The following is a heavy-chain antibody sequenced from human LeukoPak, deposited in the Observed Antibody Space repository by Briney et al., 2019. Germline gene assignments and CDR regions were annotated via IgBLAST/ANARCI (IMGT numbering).Heavy chain of an antibody. V-gene: IGHV4-34*01. CDR3: ARATTFDY. CDR2: INHSGST. CDR1: GGSFSGYY. J-gene: IGHJ4*02. D-gene: IGHD1-14*01. Sequence: SETLSLTCAVYGGSFSGYYWSWVRQPPGKGLEWIGEINHSGSTNYNPSLKSRVTISVDTSKNKFSLKLCSLTAADTAVYYCARATTFDYWGQGTLVTVSS.